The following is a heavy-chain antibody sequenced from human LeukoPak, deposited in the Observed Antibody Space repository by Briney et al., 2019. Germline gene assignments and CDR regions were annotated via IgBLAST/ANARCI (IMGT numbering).Heavy chain of an antibody. CDR1: GFTFDDYA. J-gene: IGHJ4*02. CDR2: ISWNSGSI. D-gene: IGHD4-17*01. Sequence: GGSLRLSCAASGFTFDDYAMHWVRQAPGKGLEWVSGISWNSGSIGYADSVKGRFTISRDNAKNSLYLQMNSLRAEDTAVYYCARGTTVNYYFDYWGQGTLVTVSS. CDR3: ARGTTVNYYFDY. V-gene: IGHV3-9*01.